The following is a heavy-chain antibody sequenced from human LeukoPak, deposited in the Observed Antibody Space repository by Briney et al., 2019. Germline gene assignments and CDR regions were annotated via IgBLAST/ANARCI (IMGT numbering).Heavy chain of an antibody. V-gene: IGHV1-8*02. CDR2: MNPNSGNT. CDR1: GYTFTSYG. CDR3: FSRDCSGGSCYSRDY. D-gene: IGHD2-15*01. J-gene: IGHJ4*02. Sequence: ASVKVSCKASGYTFTSYGISWVRQATGQGLEWMGWMNPNSGNTGYAQKFQGRVTMTRNTSISTAYMELSSLRSEDTAVYYCFSRDCSGGSCYSRDYWGQGTLVTVSS.